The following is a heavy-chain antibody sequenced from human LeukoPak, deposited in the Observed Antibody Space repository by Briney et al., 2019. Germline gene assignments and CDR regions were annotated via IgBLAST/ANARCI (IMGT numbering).Heavy chain of an antibody. J-gene: IGHJ1*01. CDR3: ASIAVAGTLYFQH. CDR2: ISYDGRNK. CDR1: GFTFSTYA. Sequence: GRSLRLSCAASGFTFSTYAMHWVRQAPGKGLEWVAVISYDGRNKNYADSVKGRFTISRDNSKNTLYLQMNSLTTEDTAVYYCASIAVAGTLYFQHWGQGTLVTVSS. V-gene: IGHV3-30*04. D-gene: IGHD6-19*01.